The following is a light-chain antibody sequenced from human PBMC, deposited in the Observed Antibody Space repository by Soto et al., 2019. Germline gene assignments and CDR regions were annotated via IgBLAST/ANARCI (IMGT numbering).Light chain of an antibody. J-gene: IGKJ4*01. Sequence: DIVMTQSPDSLAVSLGERATINCKSSQSVLYSSNNKNYLAWYQQKPGQPPKLLIYWASTRESGVPDRFSGSGSGTDFTLTISSLQSEDVAVYYCQQYYSPPRTFGGGTKGEIK. CDR1: QSVLYSSNNKNY. CDR3: QQYYSPPRT. V-gene: IGKV4-1*01. CDR2: WAS.